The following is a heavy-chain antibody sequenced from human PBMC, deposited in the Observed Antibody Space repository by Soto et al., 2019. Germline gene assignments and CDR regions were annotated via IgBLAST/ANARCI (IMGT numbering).Heavy chain of an antibody. Sequence: SETLSLTCTVSGGSISSGGYYWSWIRQHPGKGLEWIGYIYYSGSTYYNPSLKSRVTISVDTSKNQFSLKLSSVTAADTAVYYCARELYYGSGSYGFDYWGQGTLVTVSS. CDR3: ARELYYGSGSYGFDY. V-gene: IGHV4-31*03. CDR2: IYYSGST. D-gene: IGHD3-10*01. J-gene: IGHJ4*02. CDR1: GGSISSGGYY.